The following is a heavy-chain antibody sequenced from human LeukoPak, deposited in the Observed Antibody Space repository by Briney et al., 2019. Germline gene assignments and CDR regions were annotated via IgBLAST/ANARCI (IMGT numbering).Heavy chain of an antibody. CDR3: ARVRGGWNYDY. D-gene: IGHD1-7*01. V-gene: IGHV3-48*01. Sequence: GGSLRVSCAASGFTFSSYSMNWVRQAPGEGLEWVSYISSSTSITDYADSVKGRFTISRDNAKNSLYLQMNSLRAEDTAVYYCARVRGGWNYDYWGQGTLVTVSS. CDR2: ISSSTSIT. CDR1: GFTFSSYS. J-gene: IGHJ4*02.